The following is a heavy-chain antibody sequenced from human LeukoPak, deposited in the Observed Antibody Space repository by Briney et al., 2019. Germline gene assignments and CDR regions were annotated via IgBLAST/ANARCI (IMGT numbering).Heavy chain of an antibody. CDR2: INHSGRT. Sequence: SETLSLTCAVYGGSFSGYYWSWIRQSPGKGLEWIGEINHSGRTNYNPSPKSRVTISADTSKNQFSLKLSSVTAADTAVYYCARGGATPMVLSYWGQGTLVTVSS. CDR3: ARGGATPMVLSY. V-gene: IGHV4-34*01. J-gene: IGHJ4*02. D-gene: IGHD5-18*01. CDR1: GGSFSGYY.